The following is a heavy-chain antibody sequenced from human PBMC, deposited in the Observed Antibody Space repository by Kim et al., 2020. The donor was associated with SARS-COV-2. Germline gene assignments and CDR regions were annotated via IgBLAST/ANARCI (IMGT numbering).Heavy chain of an antibody. CDR1: GFTFSDYY. Sequence: GGSLRLSCAASGFTFSDYYMSWIRQAPGKGLEWVSYISSSGSTIYYADSVKGRFTISRDNAKNSLYLQMNSLRAEDTAVYYCARDRGYSGYDGNYYYYGMDVWGQGTTVTVSS. V-gene: IGHV3-11*01. CDR3: ARDRGYSGYDGNYYYYGMDV. D-gene: IGHD5-12*01. CDR2: ISSSGSTI. J-gene: IGHJ6*02.